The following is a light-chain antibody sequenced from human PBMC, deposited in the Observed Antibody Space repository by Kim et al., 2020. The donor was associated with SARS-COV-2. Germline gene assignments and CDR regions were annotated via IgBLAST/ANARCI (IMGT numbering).Light chain of an antibody. CDR2: DVG. V-gene: IGLV2-14*03. CDR3: SSYTTTTTRV. Sequence: QSALTQPASVSGSPGQSLTISCTGTSSNVGGYNYVSWYQQHPGKAPKLMIYDVGTRPSGVSDRFSGSKSGNTASLTISGLQTEDEADYYCSSYTTTTTRVFGGGTQLTVL. J-gene: IGLJ3*02. CDR1: SSNVGGYNY.